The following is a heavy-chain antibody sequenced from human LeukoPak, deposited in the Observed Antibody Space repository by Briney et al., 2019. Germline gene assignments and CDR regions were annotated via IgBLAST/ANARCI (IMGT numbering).Heavy chain of an antibody. CDR1: GCTFTNYW. D-gene: IGHD3-10*01. V-gene: IGHV5-51*01. Sequence: GESLKISCRASGCTFTNYWIGWVRQMPGKGLEWMGIIYPDDSDTRYSPSFEGQVTFSVDKSISTAYLRWSSLRASDTAMYFCARFEVNYEDNRSYYYFDYWGRGTLVTVSS. CDR2: IYPDDSDT. J-gene: IGHJ4*02. CDR3: ARFEVNYEDNRSYYYFDY.